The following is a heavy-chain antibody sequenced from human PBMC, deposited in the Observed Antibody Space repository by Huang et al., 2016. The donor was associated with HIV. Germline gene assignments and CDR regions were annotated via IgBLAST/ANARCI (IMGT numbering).Heavy chain of an antibody. CDR3: ARGQERITMIVVVIIASEYYFDY. Sequence: QVQLQQWGAGLLKPSETLSLTCAVYGGSFSGYYWSWIRQPPGKGLEWIGEINHSGNTNYNPALKSRVTISVDTSKNQFSLKLTSVTAADTAVYYCARGQERITMIVVVIIASEYYFDYWGQGTLVAVSS. J-gene: IGHJ4*02. D-gene: IGHD3-22*01. V-gene: IGHV4-34*01. CDR2: INHSGNT. CDR1: GGSFSGYY.